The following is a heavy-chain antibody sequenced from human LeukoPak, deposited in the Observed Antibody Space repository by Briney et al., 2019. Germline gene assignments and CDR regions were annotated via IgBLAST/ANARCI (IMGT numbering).Heavy chain of an antibody. Sequence: SVKVSCKASGGTFSSYAISWVRQAPGQGLEWMGRIIPILGIANYAQKFQGRVTITADKSTSTAYMELSGLRSEDTAVYYCARGGWDCGGDCPGAFDIWGQGTMVTVSS. D-gene: IGHD2-21*02. J-gene: IGHJ3*02. CDR1: GGTFSSYA. V-gene: IGHV1-69*04. CDR3: ARGGWDCGGDCPGAFDI. CDR2: IIPILGIA.